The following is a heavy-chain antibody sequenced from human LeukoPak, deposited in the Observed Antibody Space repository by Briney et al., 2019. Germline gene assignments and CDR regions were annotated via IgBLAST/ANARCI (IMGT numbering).Heavy chain of an antibody. CDR2: INTNTGNP. CDR1: GYTFTSYG. V-gene: IGHV7-4-1*02. J-gene: IGHJ4*02. D-gene: IGHD3-3*01. CDR3: ARVPVTYYDFWSGYIDRDSGPYFDY. Sequence: EASVKVSCKASGYTFTSYGISWVRQAPGQGLEWMGWINTNTGNPTYAQGFTGRFVFSLDTSVSTAYLQISSLKAEDTAVYYCARVPVTYYDFWSGYIDRDSGPYFDYWGQGTLVTVSS.